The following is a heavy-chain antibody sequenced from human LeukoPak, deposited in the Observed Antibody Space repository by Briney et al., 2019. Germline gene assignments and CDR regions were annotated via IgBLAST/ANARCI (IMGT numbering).Heavy chain of an antibody. V-gene: IGHV7-4-1*02. D-gene: IGHD6-19*01. CDR1: GYTFTSYA. Sequence: ASVKVSCKASGYTFTSYAMNWVRQAPGQGLEWMGWINTNTGNPTYARGFTGRFVFSLDTSVSTAYPQISSLKAEDTAVYYCARGPDVGGDDLYIAVARHWFDPWGQGTLVTVSS. CDR3: ARGPDVGGDDLYIAVARHWFDP. J-gene: IGHJ5*02. CDR2: INTNTGNP.